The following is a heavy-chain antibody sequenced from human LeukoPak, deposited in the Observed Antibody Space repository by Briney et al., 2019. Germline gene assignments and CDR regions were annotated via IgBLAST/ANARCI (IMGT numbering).Heavy chain of an antibody. Sequence: SETLSLTCTVSGGTISSSTYYWGWIRQPPGRGLEWIGSIYYNGNTYYNPSLKSRVSISVDTSKKQFSLKLSSVTAADTAMYYCARKDGDGWGQGTLVTVSS. J-gene: IGHJ4*02. V-gene: IGHV4-39*07. CDR1: GGTISSSTYY. CDR3: ARKDGDG. D-gene: IGHD5-24*01. CDR2: IYYNGNT.